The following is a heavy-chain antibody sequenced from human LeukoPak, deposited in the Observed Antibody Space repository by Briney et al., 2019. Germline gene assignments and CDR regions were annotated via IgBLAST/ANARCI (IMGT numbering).Heavy chain of an antibody. CDR2: IRSKAYGGTT. CDR1: GFTFGDYA. Sequence: GGSLRLSCTASGFTFGDYAMSWFRQAPGKGLEWVGFIRSKAYGGTTEYAASVKGRFTISRDDSKSIAYLQMNSLKTEDTAVYYCNRVTGDYYGSDEIYYFDYWGQGTLATVSS. V-gene: IGHV3-49*03. J-gene: IGHJ4*02. D-gene: IGHD3-10*01. CDR3: NRVTGDYYGSDEIYYFDY.